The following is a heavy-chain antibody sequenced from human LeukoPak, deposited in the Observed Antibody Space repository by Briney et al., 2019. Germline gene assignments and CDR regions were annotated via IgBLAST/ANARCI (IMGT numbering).Heavy chain of an antibody. J-gene: IGHJ5*02. Sequence: GGSLRLSCAASGFTFSSYSMNWVRQAPGKGLEWVSSISSSSSYIYYADSVKGRFTISRDNAKNSLYLQMNSLRAEDTAVYYCARVYCSGGSCYARWFDPWGQGTLVTVSS. CDR1: GFTFSSYS. V-gene: IGHV3-21*01. CDR3: ARVYCSGGSCYARWFDP. D-gene: IGHD2-15*01. CDR2: ISSSSSYI.